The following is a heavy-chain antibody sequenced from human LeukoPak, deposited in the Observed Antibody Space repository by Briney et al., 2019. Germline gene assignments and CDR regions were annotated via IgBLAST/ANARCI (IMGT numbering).Heavy chain of an antibody. CDR3: TRLLGSDHIIGYFDS. Sequence: PGRSVRRSCAASGFIISSYERNWLRQAPGKGLEWFSYTSNGESTNYYADSVKGRFTISRANAKNSLYLQMNSLTDETAAVYYCTRLLGSDHIIGYFDSWGQGTLVTVSS. D-gene: IGHD2-15*01. J-gene: IGHJ4*02. CDR2: TSNGESTN. CDR1: GFIISSYE. V-gene: IGHV3-48*03.